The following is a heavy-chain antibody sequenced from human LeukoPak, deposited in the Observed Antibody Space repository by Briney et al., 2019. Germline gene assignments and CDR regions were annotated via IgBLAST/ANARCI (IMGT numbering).Heavy chain of an antibody. Sequence: ASVKVSCKASGYTFTSYYMHWVRQAPGQGLEWMGIINPSGGSTSYAQKFQGRVTMTRDMSTSTVYMELSSLRSEDTAVYYCARRKTRDGCNYGFDYWGQGTLVTVSS. CDR1: GYTFTSYY. V-gene: IGHV1-46*01. J-gene: IGHJ4*02. D-gene: IGHD5-24*01. CDR2: INPSGGST. CDR3: ARRKTRDGCNYGFDY.